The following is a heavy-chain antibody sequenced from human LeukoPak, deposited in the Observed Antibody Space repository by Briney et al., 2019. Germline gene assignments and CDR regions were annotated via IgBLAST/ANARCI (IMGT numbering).Heavy chain of an antibody. V-gene: IGHV3-23*01. Sequence: GGSLRLSCAASGFTFSSYAMSWVRQAPGKGLEWVSAISGSGGGTYYADSVKGRFTISRDNSKNTLYLQMNSLRAEDTALYYCAKDTWQFAPDYYYYMDVWGKGTTVTVSS. CDR1: GFTFSSYA. CDR2: ISGSGGGT. D-gene: IGHD2-21*01. J-gene: IGHJ6*03. CDR3: AKDTWQFAPDYYYYMDV.